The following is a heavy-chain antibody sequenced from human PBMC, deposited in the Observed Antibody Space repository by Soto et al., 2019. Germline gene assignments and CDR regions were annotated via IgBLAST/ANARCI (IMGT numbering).Heavy chain of an antibody. J-gene: IGHJ4*02. V-gene: IGHV1-24*01. D-gene: IGHD5-12*01. CDR3: ATSYGKWQPLDY. Sequence: ASVKVSCKVSGYTLTELSMHWVRQAPGKGLEWMGGFDPEDGETIYAQKFQGRVTMTEDTSTDTAYMELSSLRSEDTAVYYCATSYGKWQPLDYWGQGTLVTVSS. CDR1: GYTLTELS. CDR2: FDPEDGET.